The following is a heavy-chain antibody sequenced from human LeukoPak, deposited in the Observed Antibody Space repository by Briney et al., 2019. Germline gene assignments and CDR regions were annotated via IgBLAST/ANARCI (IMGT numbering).Heavy chain of an antibody. V-gene: IGHV1-46*01. CDR1: GYTFTSYY. Sequence: ASVKVSCKASGYTFTSYYMHWVRQAPGQGLEWMGIINPSGGSTSYAQKFQGRVTMTRDMSTSTVYMELSSLRSEGTAVYYCARVVEGYYGSGSLGYWGQGTLVTVSS. CDR2: INPSGGST. J-gene: IGHJ4*02. CDR3: ARVVEGYYGSGSLGY. D-gene: IGHD3-10*01.